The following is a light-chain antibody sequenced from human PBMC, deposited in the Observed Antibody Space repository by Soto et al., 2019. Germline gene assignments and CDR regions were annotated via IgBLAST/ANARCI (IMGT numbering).Light chain of an antibody. CDR3: QQYGSSPRT. Sequence: DIVLTQSPGTLSLSPGERATLSCRASQTVRSSYLAWYQQKPGQAPRLLIYDASSRATGIPDRFSGSGSGTDFTLTISRLEPEDFAVYYCQQYGSSPRTFGQGTKVDIK. CDR2: DAS. V-gene: IGKV3-20*01. J-gene: IGKJ1*01. CDR1: QTVRSSY.